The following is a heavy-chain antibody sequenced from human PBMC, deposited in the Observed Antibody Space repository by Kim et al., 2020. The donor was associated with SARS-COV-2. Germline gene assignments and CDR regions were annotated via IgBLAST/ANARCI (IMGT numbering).Heavy chain of an antibody. J-gene: IGHJ4*02. V-gene: IGHV3-21*06. CDR3: ARKIWSGPVDY. Sequence: GGSLRLSCAASGFTFSSYSMNWVRQAPGKGLEWVSSISSSSNHIYYADSVKGQFTISRENAKNSLYLQMSSLRADDTAVYYCARKIWSGPVDYWGQGTLVTVSS. CDR1: GFTFSSYS. CDR2: ISSSSNHI. D-gene: IGHD3-3*01.